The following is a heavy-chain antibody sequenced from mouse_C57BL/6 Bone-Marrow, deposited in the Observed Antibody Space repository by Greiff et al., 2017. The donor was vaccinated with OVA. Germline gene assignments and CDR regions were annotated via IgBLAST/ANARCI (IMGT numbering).Heavy chain of an antibody. CDR2: IRNKANGYTT. V-gene: IGHV7-3*01. Sequence: DVMLVESGGGLVQPGGSLSLSCAASGFTFTDYYMSWVRQPPGKALEWLGFIRNKANGYTTEYSASVKGRFTISRDNSQSILYLQMNALRAEDSATYYCARYIEGAMDYWGQGTSVTGSS. J-gene: IGHJ4*01. CDR3: ARYIEGAMDY. CDR1: GFTFTDYY. D-gene: IGHD6-1*01.